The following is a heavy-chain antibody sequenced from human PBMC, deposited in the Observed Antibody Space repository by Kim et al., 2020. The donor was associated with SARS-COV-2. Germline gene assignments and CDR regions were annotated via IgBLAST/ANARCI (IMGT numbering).Heavy chain of an antibody. CDR3: ARDGPRGLGIPYYYYYGMDV. CDR2: INPNSGGT. CDR1: GYTFTGYY. J-gene: IGHJ6*02. Sequence: ASVKVSCKASGYTFTGYYMHWVRQAPGQGLEWMGWINPNSGGTNYAQKFQVRVTMTRDTSISTAYMELSRLRSDDTAVYYCARDGPRGLGIPYYYYYGMDVWGQGTTVTVSS. D-gene: IGHD7-27*01. V-gene: IGHV1-2*02.